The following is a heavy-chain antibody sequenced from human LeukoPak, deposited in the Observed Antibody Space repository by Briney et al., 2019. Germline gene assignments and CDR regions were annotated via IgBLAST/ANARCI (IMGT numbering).Heavy chain of an antibody. CDR3: IHDYGDYRGY. Sequence: HPGGSLRLSCAASGFTFSSYGMHWVRQAPGKGLEWVAVISYDGSNKYYADPVKGRFTISRDNSKNTLYLQMNSLRAEDTAVYYCIHDYGDYRGYWGQGTLVTVSS. D-gene: IGHD4-17*01. J-gene: IGHJ4*02. CDR1: GFTFSSYG. V-gene: IGHV3-30*03. CDR2: ISYDGSNK.